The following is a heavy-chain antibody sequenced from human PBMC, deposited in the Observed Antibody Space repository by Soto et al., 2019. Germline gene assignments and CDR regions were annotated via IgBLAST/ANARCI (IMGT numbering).Heavy chain of an antibody. CDR3: AKDRAYCSGGSCYPGHYFDY. J-gene: IGHJ4*02. Sequence: GGSLRLSCAASGFTFSSYGMHWVRQAPGKGLEWVAVISYDGSNKYYADSVKGRFTISRDNSKNTLYLQMNSLRAEDTAVYYCAKDRAYCSGGSCYPGHYFDYWGQGTLVTVSS. CDR2: ISYDGSNK. V-gene: IGHV3-30*18. CDR1: GFTFSSYG. D-gene: IGHD2-15*01.